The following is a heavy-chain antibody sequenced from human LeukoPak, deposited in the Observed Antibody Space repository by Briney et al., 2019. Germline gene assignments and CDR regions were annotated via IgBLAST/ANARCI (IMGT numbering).Heavy chain of an antibody. D-gene: IGHD3-10*01. CDR1: GGSISSSSYY. V-gene: IGHV4-39*02. CDR2: IYYSGST. CDR3: AREGGVRELGHAFDI. Sequence: PSETLSLTCTVSGGSISSSSYYWGWIRQPPGKGLEWIGSIYYSGSTYYNPSPKSRVTISVDTSKNQFSLKLSSVTAADTAVYYCAREGGVRELGHAFDIWGQGTMVTVSS. J-gene: IGHJ3*02.